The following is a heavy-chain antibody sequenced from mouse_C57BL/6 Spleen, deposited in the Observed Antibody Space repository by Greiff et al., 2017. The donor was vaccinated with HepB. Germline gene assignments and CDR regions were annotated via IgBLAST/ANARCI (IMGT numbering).Heavy chain of an antibody. D-gene: IGHD2-4*01. Sequence: QVQLQQSGAELARPGASVKLSCKASGYTFTSYGISWVKQRTGQGLEWIGEIYPRSGNTYYNEKFKGKATLTADKSSSTAYMELHSLTSEDSAVYFCAREDDYEFAYWGQGTLVTVSA. J-gene: IGHJ3*01. V-gene: IGHV1-81*01. CDR1: GYTFTSYG. CDR2: IYPRSGNT. CDR3: AREDDYEFAY.